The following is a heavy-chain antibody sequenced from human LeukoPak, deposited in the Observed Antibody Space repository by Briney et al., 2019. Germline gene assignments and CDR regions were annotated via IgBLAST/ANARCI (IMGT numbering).Heavy chain of an antibody. D-gene: IGHD3-16*01. V-gene: IGHV4-39*01. CDR1: GGSISSSSYY. Sequence: PSETLSLTCTVSGGSISSSSYYWGWIRQPLGKGLEWIGSIYYSGTTYYNPSLKSRVTISVETSKNQFSLKLSSVTAAATAVFYCARGKLRHRGAFGIWGQGTMVTVSS. J-gene: IGHJ3*02. CDR3: ARGKLRHRGAFGI. CDR2: IYYSGTT.